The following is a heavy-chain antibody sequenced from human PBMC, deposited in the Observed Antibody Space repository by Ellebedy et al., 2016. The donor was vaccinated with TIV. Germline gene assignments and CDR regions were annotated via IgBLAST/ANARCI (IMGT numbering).Heavy chain of an antibody. D-gene: IGHD2-2*01. CDR2: INHSGST. CDR1: GGSFSGYH. CDR3: ARQGCSSTSCYPLPGY. Sequence: GSLRLXXAVYGGSFSGYHWTWIRQPPGKGLEWIGEINHSGSTNYNPSLKSRVTISVDTSKNQFSLKLSSVTAADTAVYYCARQGCSSTSCYPLPGYWGQGTLVTVSS. J-gene: IGHJ4*02. V-gene: IGHV4-34*01.